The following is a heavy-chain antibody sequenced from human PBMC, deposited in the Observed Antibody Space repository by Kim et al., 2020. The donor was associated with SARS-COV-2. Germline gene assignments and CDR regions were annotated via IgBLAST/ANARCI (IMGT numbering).Heavy chain of an antibody. V-gene: IGHV3-15*01. J-gene: IGHJ4*02. Sequence: DYAAPVKGRFTISRDDSTNTLYLQMNSLNTEDTAVYYCTTVSGPRPSFDYWGQGTLVTVSS. D-gene: IGHD3-10*01. CDR3: TTVSGPRPSFDY.